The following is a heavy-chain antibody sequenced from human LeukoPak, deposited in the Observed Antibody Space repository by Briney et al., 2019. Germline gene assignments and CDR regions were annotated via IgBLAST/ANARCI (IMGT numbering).Heavy chain of an antibody. CDR2: TIPTLGIA. V-gene: IGHV1-69*02. CDR1: GGTFSSYT. CDR3: AGGVRADYWSGYRFYY. J-gene: IGHJ4*02. D-gene: IGHD3-3*01. Sequence: SSVTVSCKASGGTFSSYTISSVRQAPGQGLEGMGRTIPTLGIANYAQKFQGRVAITADKSTSTAYMELSSLKSEDTAVDYCAGGVRADYWSGYRFYYWGQGTLVTVSA.